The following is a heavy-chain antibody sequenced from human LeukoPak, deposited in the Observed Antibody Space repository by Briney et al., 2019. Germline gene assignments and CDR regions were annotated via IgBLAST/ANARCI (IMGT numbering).Heavy chain of an antibody. Sequence: APVKVSCKVSGYTLTELSMHWVRQAPGKGLEWMGGFDPEDGETIYAQKFQGRVTMTEDTSTDTAYMELSSLRSEDTAVYYCATPLSLWDYYFDYWGQGTLVTVSS. D-gene: IGHD3/OR15-3a*01. CDR1: GYTLTELS. CDR3: ATPLSLWDYYFDY. V-gene: IGHV1-24*01. J-gene: IGHJ4*02. CDR2: FDPEDGET.